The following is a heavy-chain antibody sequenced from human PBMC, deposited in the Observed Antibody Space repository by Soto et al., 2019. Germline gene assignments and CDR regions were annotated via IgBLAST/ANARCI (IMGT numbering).Heavy chain of an antibody. CDR2: IYHTEST. V-gene: IGHV4-38-2*01. CDR3: ERYRSRYSARLFDY. J-gene: IGHJ4*02. D-gene: IGHD2-15*01. CDR1: GHSINSGFYY. Sequence: SETLSLTCAVSGHSINSGFYYWGWVRQPPGKGLEWIGSIYHTESTYYNPSLKSRVTMSVDTSKNQLSLKLSSMTAADTAVYFRERYRSRYSARLFDYWGQGTRVTVSS.